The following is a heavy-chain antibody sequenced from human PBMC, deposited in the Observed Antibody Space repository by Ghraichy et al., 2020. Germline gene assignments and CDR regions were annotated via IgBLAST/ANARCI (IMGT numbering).Heavy chain of an antibody. V-gene: IGHV4-34*01. CDR1: GGSFSGYY. D-gene: IGHD6-25*01. CDR3: ARRPAAEGAFDI. CDR2: INHSGST. Sequence: SETLSLTCAVYGGSFSGYYWSWIRQPPGKGLEWIGEINHSGSTNYNPSLKSRVTISVDTSKNQFSLKLSSVTAADTAVYYCARRPAAEGAFDIWGQGTMVTVSS. J-gene: IGHJ3*02.